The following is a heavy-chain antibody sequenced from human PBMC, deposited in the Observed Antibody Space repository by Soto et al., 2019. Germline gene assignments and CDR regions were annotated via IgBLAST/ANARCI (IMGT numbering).Heavy chain of an antibody. CDR2: ISYDGSNK. V-gene: IGHV3-30-3*01. Sequence: LRLSCAASGFTFSSYAMHWVRQAPGKGLEWVAVISYDGSNKYYADSVKGRFTISRDNSKNTLYLQMNSLRAEDTAVYYCARDRDLYCSGGSCYYGVGMDVWGQGTTVTVSS. J-gene: IGHJ6*02. CDR3: ARDRDLYCSGGSCYYGVGMDV. CDR1: GFTFSSYA. D-gene: IGHD2-15*01.